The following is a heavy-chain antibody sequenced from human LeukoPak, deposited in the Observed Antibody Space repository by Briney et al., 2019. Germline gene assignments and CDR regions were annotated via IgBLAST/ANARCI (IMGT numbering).Heavy chain of an antibody. CDR2: ITNSGNSK. J-gene: IGHJ4*02. Sequence: GGSLRLSCAASEFTFSSYSMNWVRQAPGKGLEWVSYITNSGNSKSYADSVRGRFTISSDNSKKTVYLQMNSLTVEDTALYFCANDAGPKGNPFFDFWGQGTLVTVSS. CDR1: EFTFSSYS. CDR3: ANDAGPKGNPFFDF. D-gene: IGHD2-2*01. V-gene: IGHV3-48*01.